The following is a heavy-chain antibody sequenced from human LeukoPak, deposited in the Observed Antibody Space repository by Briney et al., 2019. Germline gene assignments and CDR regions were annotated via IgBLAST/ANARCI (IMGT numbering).Heavy chain of an antibody. V-gene: IGHV3-23*01. J-gene: IGHJ4*02. CDR2: ISDSGGRI. CDR3: AKKTWDSSAWYFFDY. D-gene: IGHD3-22*01. CDR1: GFSFSRFA. Sequence: GGSLRHSCAASGFSFSRFAMSWVRQAPGKGLEWVAAISDSGGRINYADSVKGRFTISRDNSKNTLYLQMNSLRAEDTAVYYCAKKTWDSSAWYFFDYWGQGTLVTVSS.